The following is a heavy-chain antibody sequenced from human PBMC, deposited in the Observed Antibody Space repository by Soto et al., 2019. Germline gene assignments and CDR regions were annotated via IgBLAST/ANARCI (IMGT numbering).Heavy chain of an antibody. CDR1: GGTFSSYA. D-gene: IGHD2-2*01. CDR3: ASHSSLRGYCISTSCYGYYYGMDV. V-gene: IGHV1-69*12. CDR2: IIPIFGTA. Sequence: QVQLVQSGAEVKKPGSSVKVSCKAYGGTFSSYAISWVRQAPGQGLEWMGGIIPIFGTADYAQKFQGRVTITADESTSTAYMELSSLRSEDPAVYYCASHSSLRGYCISTSCYGYYYGMDVWGQGNTVTVSS. J-gene: IGHJ6*02.